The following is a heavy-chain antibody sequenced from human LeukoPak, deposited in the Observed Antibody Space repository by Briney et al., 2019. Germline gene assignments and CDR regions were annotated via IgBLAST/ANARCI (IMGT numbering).Heavy chain of an antibody. J-gene: IGHJ2*01. V-gene: IGHV4-59*12. CDR2: IYYSGST. CDR3: ARGGTYYDILTGPYWYFDL. CDR1: GGSISSYY. D-gene: IGHD3-9*01. Sequence: SETLSLTCTVSGGSISSYYWSWIRQPPGKGLEWIGYIYYSGSTNYNPSLKSRVTISVDTSKNQFSLKLSSVTAADTAVYYCARGGTYYDILTGPYWYFDLWGRGTLVTVSS.